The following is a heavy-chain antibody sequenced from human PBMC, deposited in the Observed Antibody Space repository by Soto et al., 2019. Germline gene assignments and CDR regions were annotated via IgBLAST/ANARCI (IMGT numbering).Heavy chain of an antibody. CDR2: ISSSSSYI. CDR3: ARGPMIVVVTSYGMDV. V-gene: IGHV3-21*01. CDR1: GFTFSSYS. D-gene: IGHD3-22*01. Sequence: LRLSCAASGFTFSSYSMNWVRQAPGTGLEWVSSISSSSSYIYYADSVKGRFTISRDNAKNSLYLQMNSLRAEDTAVYYCARGPMIVVVTSYGMDVWGQGTTVTVSS. J-gene: IGHJ6*02.